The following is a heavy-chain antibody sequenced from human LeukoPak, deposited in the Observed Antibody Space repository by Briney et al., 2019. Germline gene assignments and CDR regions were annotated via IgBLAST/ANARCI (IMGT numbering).Heavy chain of an antibody. J-gene: IGHJ3*02. CDR3: ASSYYDSSGYYSYAFDI. CDR2: IYYSGST. V-gene: IGHV4-39*01. D-gene: IGHD3-22*01. Sequence: SETLSLTCTVSGGSISSSSYYWGWIRQPPGKGLEWIGSIYYSGSTYYNPSLKSRVTISVDTSKNQFSLKLSSVTAADTAVYYCASSYYDSSGYYSYAFDIWGQGTMVTVSS. CDR1: GGSISSSSYY.